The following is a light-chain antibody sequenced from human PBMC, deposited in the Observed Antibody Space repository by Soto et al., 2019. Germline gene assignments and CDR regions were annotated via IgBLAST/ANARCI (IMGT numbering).Light chain of an antibody. Sequence: QSVLTQPPSVSGAPGQRVTISCTGSSSNIGAGWDVYWYQQHPGTATKVLIYGNTNRPSGVPDRFSGSKSGTSASLAITGLHAEDEADYYCQSYDSSLSAWVFGGGAKLTVL. CDR3: QSYDSSLSAWV. J-gene: IGLJ3*02. V-gene: IGLV1-40*01. CDR1: SSNIGAGWD. CDR2: GNT.